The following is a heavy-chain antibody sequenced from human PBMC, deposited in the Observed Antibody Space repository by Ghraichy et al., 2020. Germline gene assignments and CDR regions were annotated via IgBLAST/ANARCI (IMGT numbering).Heavy chain of an antibody. CDR1: GGSMISSNYY. CDR2: IYYGGST. CDR3: ARQRRRYSCSSYREDFDY. V-gene: IGHV4-39*01. Sequence: SETLSLTCTVSGGSMISSNYYWGWVRQPPGKGLEWIGSIYYGGSTHYNPSLKSRVTMSVDTSRNQFSLQLSSVTAADTAVYYCARQRRRYSCSSYREDFDYWGQGTLVTVSS. J-gene: IGHJ4*02. D-gene: IGHD6-6*01.